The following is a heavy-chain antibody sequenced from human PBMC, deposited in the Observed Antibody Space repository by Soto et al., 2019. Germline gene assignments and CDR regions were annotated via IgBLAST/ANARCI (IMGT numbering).Heavy chain of an antibody. V-gene: IGHV3-7*01. CDR1: GFTFSSNW. Sequence: EVQLVESGGGLVQPGGSLRLSCSAPGFTFSSNWMSWVRQAPGKGLEWVANIKHDGSETYYVDSVKGRFTISRDNAKNSLYLHMNSLTVEDTAVYYCVRTGPYCTATNCFVGYMDVWGKGTTVTVSS. J-gene: IGHJ6*03. CDR2: IKHDGSET. D-gene: IGHD2-2*01. CDR3: VRTGPYCTATNCFVGYMDV.